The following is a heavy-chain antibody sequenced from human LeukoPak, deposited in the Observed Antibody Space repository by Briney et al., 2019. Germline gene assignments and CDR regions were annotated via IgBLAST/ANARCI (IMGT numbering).Heavy chain of an antibody. V-gene: IGHV3-73*01. CDR2: IRSKANSYTT. CDR3: TRHPLWFGEPTSDY. D-gene: IGHD3-10*01. J-gene: IGHJ4*02. Sequence: QPGGSLKLSFAASGFTFSGSAMHWVRQASGKGLEWVGRIRSKANSYTTTYAASVKGRFTISRDDSKNTAYLQMNSLKTEDTAVYYCTRHPLWFGEPTSDYWGQGTLVTVSS. CDR1: GFTFSGSA.